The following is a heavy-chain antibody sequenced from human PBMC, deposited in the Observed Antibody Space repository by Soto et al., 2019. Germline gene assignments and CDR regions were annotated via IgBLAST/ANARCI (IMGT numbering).Heavy chain of an antibody. V-gene: IGHV3-11*01. CDR3: AGGPTQVPAAYNY. D-gene: IGHD2-2*01. CDR1: GFTFSDYY. Sequence: PGGSLRLSCAASGFTFSDYYMSWIRQAPGKGLEWVSYISSSGSTIYYADSVKGRFTISRDNAKNSLYLQMNSLRAEDTAVYYCAGGPTQVPAAYNYWGQGTLVTVSS. J-gene: IGHJ4*02. CDR2: ISSSGSTI.